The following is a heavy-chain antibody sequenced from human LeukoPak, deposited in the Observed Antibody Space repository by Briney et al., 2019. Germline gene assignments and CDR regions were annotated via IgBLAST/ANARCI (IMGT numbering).Heavy chain of an antibody. D-gene: IGHD3-22*01. V-gene: IGHV4-38-2*01. CDR3: TGKYYYDSSGYYYVDY. CDR1: GCSISSGYF. CDR2: IYHSGST. J-gene: IGHJ4*02. Sequence: SETLSLTCAVSGCSISSGYFWGWIRQSPGKGLEWIGSIYHSGSTYYNPSLKSRVTISVDTSKNQFSLKLSSVTAADTAVYYCTGKYYYDSSGYYYVDYWGQGTLVTVSS.